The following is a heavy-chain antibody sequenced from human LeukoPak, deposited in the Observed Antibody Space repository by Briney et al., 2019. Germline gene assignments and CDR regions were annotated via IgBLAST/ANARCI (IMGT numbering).Heavy chain of an antibody. CDR3: APDFYDACEH. Sequence: GGSLRLSCAASGFTFSNTWMTWVRQAPGKGLEWIGRIQSSTNGGTVDYAAPLKGRFTISRDDSKNTLYLQMNSLTTEDTAFYYCAPDFYDACEHWGQGTLVTVSS. D-gene: IGHD5/OR15-5a*01. CDR2: IQSSTNGGTV. CDR1: GFTFSNTW. J-gene: IGHJ1*01. V-gene: IGHV3-15*01.